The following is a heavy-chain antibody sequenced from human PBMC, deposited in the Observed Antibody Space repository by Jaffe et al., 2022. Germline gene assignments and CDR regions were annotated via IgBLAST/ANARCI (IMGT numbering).Heavy chain of an antibody. CDR3: AKTVTESDFDY. J-gene: IGHJ4*02. V-gene: IGHV3-30*02. Sequence: QVQLVESGGGVVQPGGSLRLSCAASGFTFSSYGMHWVRQAPGKGLEWVAFIRYDGSNKYYADSVKGRFTISRDNSKNTLYLQMNSLRAEDTAVYYCAKTVTESDFDYWGQGTLVTVSS. CDR1: GFTFSSYG. D-gene: IGHD4-17*01. CDR2: IRYDGSNK.